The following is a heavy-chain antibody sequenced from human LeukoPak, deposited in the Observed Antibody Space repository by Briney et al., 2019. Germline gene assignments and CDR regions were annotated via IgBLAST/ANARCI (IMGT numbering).Heavy chain of an antibody. J-gene: IGHJ4*02. D-gene: IGHD2-15*01. CDR1: GGTFSSYA. V-gene: IGHV1-69*04. CDR2: IIPILGIA. CDR3: ARATYCSGGSCYFDY. Sequence: SVKVSCKASGGTFSSYAISWVRQAPRQGLEWMGRIIPILGIANYAQKFQGRVTITADKSTSTAYMELSSLRSEDTAVYYCARATYCSGGSCYFDYWGQGTLVTVSS.